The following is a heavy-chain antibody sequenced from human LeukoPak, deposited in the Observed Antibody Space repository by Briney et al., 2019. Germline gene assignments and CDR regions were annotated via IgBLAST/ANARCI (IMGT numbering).Heavy chain of an antibody. CDR3: AVLNSGWRFQH. J-gene: IGHJ1*01. D-gene: IGHD6-19*01. CDR1: GFTVSSNY. V-gene: IGHV3-53*01. Sequence: GGSLRLSCAASGFTVSSNYMSWVRQAPGKGLEWVSVIYSGGDTYYADSVKGRFTISRDNSKNTLCLQMNSLRAEDTAVFYCAVLNSGWRFQHWGQGTLVTVSS. CDR2: IYSGGDT.